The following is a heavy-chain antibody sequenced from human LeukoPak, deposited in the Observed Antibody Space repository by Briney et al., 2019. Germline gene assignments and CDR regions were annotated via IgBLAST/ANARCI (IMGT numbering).Heavy chain of an antibody. CDR1: GFTFSSYA. J-gene: IGHJ4*02. CDR3: ATRPLYYDSSGSYFDY. D-gene: IGHD3-22*01. CDR2: ISGSGGST. V-gene: IGHV3-23*01. Sequence: PGGSLRLSCAASGFTFSSYAMSWVRQAPGKGLEWVSAISGSGGSTYYADSVKGRFTISRDNSKNTLYLQMNSLRAEDTAVYYCATRPLYYDSSGSYFDYWGQGTLVTVSS.